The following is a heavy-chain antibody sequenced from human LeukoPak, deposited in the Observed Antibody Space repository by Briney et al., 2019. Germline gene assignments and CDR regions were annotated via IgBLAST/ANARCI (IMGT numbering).Heavy chain of an antibody. J-gene: IGHJ4*02. V-gene: IGHV1-2*02. CDR2: IDPKTGNT. CDR3: ARESFCASGNCYLQRVAS. Sequence: ASVKVSCKPSGYTFNAYYMHWVRQAPGQGLEWVGWIDPKTGNTRYAQKFQGRVTITRDTPIGTVYMELSSLKSDDTDVYYCARESFCASGNCYLQRVASWGPGTLVTVSS. D-gene: IGHD3-22*01. CDR1: GYTFNAYY.